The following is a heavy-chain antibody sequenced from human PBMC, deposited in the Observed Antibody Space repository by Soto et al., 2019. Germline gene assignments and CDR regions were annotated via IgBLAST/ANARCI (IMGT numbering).Heavy chain of an antibody. J-gene: IGHJ4*02. D-gene: IGHD3-22*01. Sequence: TLSLTCTVSGVSISSRDYYWGWIRQPPGKGLEWIGMISYSGSTYYSPSLKSRVTISVDTSNNQFSLRLSSVTAADTAVYYCTKKTARRSGDSSGYFDYWGQGTLVTVSS. CDR3: TKKTARRSGDSSGYFDY. CDR1: GVSISSRDYY. CDR2: ISYSGST. V-gene: IGHV4-39*07.